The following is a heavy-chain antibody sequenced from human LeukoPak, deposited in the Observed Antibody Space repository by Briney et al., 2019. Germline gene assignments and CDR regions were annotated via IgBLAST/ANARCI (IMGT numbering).Heavy chain of an antibody. CDR2: INHSGST. Sequence: SETLSLTCAVYGGSFSGYYWSWIRQPPGKGLEWIGEINHSGSTNYNPSLKSRVTISVDTSKNQFSLKLSSVTAADTAVYYCARHALGSKGSYQIWGQGTMVTVSS. CDR1: GGSFSGYY. D-gene: IGHD1-26*01. J-gene: IGHJ3*02. V-gene: IGHV4-34*01. CDR3: ARHALGSKGSYQI.